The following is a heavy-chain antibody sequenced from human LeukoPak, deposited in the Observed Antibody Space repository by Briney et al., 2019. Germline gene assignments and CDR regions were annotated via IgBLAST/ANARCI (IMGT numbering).Heavy chain of an antibody. CDR3: ARVVVAGGGNWFDP. D-gene: IGHD6-19*01. J-gene: IGHJ5*02. CDR2: ISPYNGNT. V-gene: IGHV1-18*04. CDR1: GYTFTSYG. Sequence: ASVKVSCKASGYTFTSYGISWVRQAPGEGLEWMGWISPYNGNTNYAQNLQGRVTMTTDTSTSTAYMELRSLRSDDTAVYYCARVVVAGGGNWFDPWGQGTLVTVSS.